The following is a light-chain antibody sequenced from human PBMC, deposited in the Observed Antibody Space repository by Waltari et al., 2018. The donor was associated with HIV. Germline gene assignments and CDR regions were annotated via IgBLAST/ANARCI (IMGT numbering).Light chain of an antibody. CDR2: EVT. Sequence: QSALTQPPSASGSPGQSVNISCPGTSSHVGGYNYVPWYQQHPGNAPQLINCEVTERPRGVLARFSGSKSGSTASLTVSGLQAEDEADYYRSSYAGSDKLVVGGGTKLTVV. CDR1: SSHVGGYNY. V-gene: IGLV2-8*01. J-gene: IGLJ2*01. CDR3: SSYAGSDKLV.